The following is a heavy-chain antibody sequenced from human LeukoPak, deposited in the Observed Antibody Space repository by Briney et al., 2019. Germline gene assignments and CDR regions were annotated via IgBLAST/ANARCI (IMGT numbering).Heavy chain of an antibody. CDR3: ATVPGSSWPFDY. Sequence: ASVKVSCKASGYTFTSYAMHWVRQAPGQRLEWMGWINAGNGNTKYSQKFQGRVTITRDTSTSTVYMELSSLRSEDTAVYYCATVPGSSWPFDYWGQGTLVTVSS. J-gene: IGHJ4*02. V-gene: IGHV1-3*01. CDR2: INAGNGNT. D-gene: IGHD6-13*01. CDR1: GYTFTSYA.